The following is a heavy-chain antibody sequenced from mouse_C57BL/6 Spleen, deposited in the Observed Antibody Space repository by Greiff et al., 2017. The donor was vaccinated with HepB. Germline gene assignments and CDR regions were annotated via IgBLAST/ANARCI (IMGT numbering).Heavy chain of an antibody. CDR3: AREDPITWGYFDY. J-gene: IGHJ2*01. Sequence: VKLQQSDAELVKPGASVKISCKVSGYTFTDHTIHWMKQRPEQGLEWIGYIYPRDGSTKYNEKFKGKATLTADKSSSTAYMQLNSLTSEDSAVYFCAREDPITWGYFDYWGQGTTLTVSS. D-gene: IGHD1-2*01. CDR1: GYTFTDHT. CDR2: IYPRDGST. V-gene: IGHV1-78*01.